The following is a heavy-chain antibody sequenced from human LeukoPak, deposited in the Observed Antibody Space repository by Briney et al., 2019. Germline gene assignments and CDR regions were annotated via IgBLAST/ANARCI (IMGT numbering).Heavy chain of an antibody. CDR1: GYTFTGYY. D-gene: IGHD3-10*01. CDR3: ARVRGSGELAYHY. V-gene: IGHV1-2*06. J-gene: IGHJ4*02. CDR2: INPNSGGT. Sequence: ASVKVSCKASGYTFTGYYMHWVRQAPGQGLEWMGRINPNSGGTNYAQKFQGRVTMTRDTSISTAYMELSRLRSDDTAVYYCARVRGSGELAYHYWGQGTLVTVSS.